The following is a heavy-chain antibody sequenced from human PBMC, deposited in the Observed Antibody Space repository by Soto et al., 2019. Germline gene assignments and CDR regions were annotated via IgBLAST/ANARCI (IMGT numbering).Heavy chain of an antibody. V-gene: IGHV3-21*01. CDR3: ARNRYYYGSGDDDY. J-gene: IGHJ4*02. CDR2: ISSSSSYI. CDR1: GFTFSSYS. D-gene: IGHD3-10*01. Sequence: EVQLVESGGGLVKPGGSLRLSCAASGFTFSSYSMNWVRQAPGKGLEWVSSISSSSSYIYYADSVKGRFTISRDNAKNSLYLHMKSLRAEDTAVYYCARNRYYYGSGDDDYWGQGTLVTVSS.